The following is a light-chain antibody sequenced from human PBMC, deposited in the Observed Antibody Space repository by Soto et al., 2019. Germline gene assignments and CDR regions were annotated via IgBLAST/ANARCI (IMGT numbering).Light chain of an antibody. CDR1: QGISNY. Sequence: DIQMTQSPSSLSTSVGDRVTITCRASQGISNYLDWYQQKPGKVPKLLIYAASTLQSGVPSRFSGSGSGTDFTLTISSLQTEDVATYYCQKYNSAPWTFGQGTKVEIK. J-gene: IGKJ1*01. CDR2: AAS. CDR3: QKYNSAPWT. V-gene: IGKV1-27*01.